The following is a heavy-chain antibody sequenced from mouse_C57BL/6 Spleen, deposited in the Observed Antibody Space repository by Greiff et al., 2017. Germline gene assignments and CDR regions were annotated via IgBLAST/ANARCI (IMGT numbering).Heavy chain of an antibody. CDR3: ARTNYGYFDV. CDR2: IYPGSGST. D-gene: IGHD1-1*02. Sequence: QVQLQQPGAELVKPGASVKMSCKASGYTFTSYWITWVKRRPGQGLEWIGDIYPGSGSTNYNEKSKSKATLTVDTSSSTAYMQLSSLTSEDSAVYYCARTNYGYFDVWGTGTTVTVSS. V-gene: IGHV1-55*01. CDR1: GYTFTSYW. J-gene: IGHJ1*03.